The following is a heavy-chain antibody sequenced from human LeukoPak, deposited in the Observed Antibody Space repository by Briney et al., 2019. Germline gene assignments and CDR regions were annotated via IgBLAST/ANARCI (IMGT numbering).Heavy chain of an antibody. J-gene: IGHJ5*02. CDR2: ISTYNGNT. CDR1: GYTFTSYG. CDR3: ARRGRGYSYGYVNWGFAGSEYWFDP. D-gene: IGHD5-18*01. V-gene: IGHV1-18*01. Sequence: GASVKVSCKASGYTFTSYGISWVRQAPGQGLEWMGWISTYNGNTNYAQKLQGRVTMTTDTSTSTAYMELRSLRSDDTAVYYCARRGRGYSYGYVNWGFAGSEYWFDPWGQGTLVTVSS.